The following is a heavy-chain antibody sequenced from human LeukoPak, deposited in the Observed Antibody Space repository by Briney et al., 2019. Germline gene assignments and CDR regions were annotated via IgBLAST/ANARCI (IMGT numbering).Heavy chain of an antibody. Sequence: HPGGSLRLSCAVSGFTFSEHYMNWVRQAPGKGLEWVGRSRNKANSYSREYAASVKGRFTISRDDTKTSPYLQMNSLKTESTAVYYCARALPAGFRAIDSWGQGTLVSVSS. CDR1: GFTFSEHY. D-gene: IGHD2-2*01. J-gene: IGHJ4*02. CDR3: ARALPAGFRAIDS. V-gene: IGHV3-72*01. CDR2: SRNKANSYSR.